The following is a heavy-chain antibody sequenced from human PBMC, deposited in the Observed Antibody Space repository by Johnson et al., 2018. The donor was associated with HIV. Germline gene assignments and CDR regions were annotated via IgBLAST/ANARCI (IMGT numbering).Heavy chain of an antibody. CDR1: GFTFSSYG. D-gene: IGHD3-9*01. V-gene: IGHV3-30*02. J-gene: IGHJ3*02. CDR3: AKRKRYFDWLSAFDI. CDR2: IRYDGSNK. Sequence: VQLVESGGGVVQPGGSLRLSCAASGFTFSSYGMHWVRQAPGKGLEWVAFIRYDGSNKYYADSVKGRFTISRDNSKNPLYLQMNSLRAEDTAMYYCAKRKRYFDWLSAFDIWGQGTMVTVSS.